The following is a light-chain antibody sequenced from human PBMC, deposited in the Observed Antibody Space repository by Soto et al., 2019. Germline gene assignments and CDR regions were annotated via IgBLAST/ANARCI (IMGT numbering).Light chain of an antibody. V-gene: IGLV1-47*02. CDR3: AAWDDSLSGPV. CDR1: SSNLGSNY. CDR2: SNN. J-gene: IGLJ2*01. Sequence: QLVLTQPPSASGTPGQRVTISCSGSSSNLGSNYVYWYQQLPGTAPKLLIYSNNQRPSGVPDRFSGSRSGTSASLAISGLRSEDEAHYYCAAWDDSLSGPVFGGGTQLTVL.